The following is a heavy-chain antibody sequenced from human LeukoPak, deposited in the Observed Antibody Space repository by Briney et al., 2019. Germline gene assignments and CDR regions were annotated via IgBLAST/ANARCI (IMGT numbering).Heavy chain of an antibody. J-gene: IGHJ4*02. CDR1: GGSISSDDYY. Sequence: SQTLSLTCTVSGGSISSDDYYWSWVRQPPGKGLEWIGYIYYIGSTYYNPSLKSRVIISVDTSKSQFSLKLSSVTAADTAGYYCAREHVAAAGKDYWGQGTLVTVSS. D-gene: IGHD6-13*01. CDR2: IYYIGST. V-gene: IGHV4-30-4*01. CDR3: AREHVAAAGKDY.